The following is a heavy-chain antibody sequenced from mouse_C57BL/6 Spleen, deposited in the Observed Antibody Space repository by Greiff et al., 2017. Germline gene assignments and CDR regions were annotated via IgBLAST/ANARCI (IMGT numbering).Heavy chain of an antibody. J-gene: IGHJ3*01. Sequence: QVQLQQSGAELVRPGSSVKLSCKASGYTFTSYWMHWVKQRPIQGLEWIGNIDPSDSETHYNQKFKDKATLTVDKSSSTAYMQLSSLTSEDSAVYYCAKSRNSNYWFAYWGQGTLVTVSA. CDR3: AKSRNSNYWFAY. V-gene: IGHV1-52*01. D-gene: IGHD2-5*01. CDR2: IDPSDSET. CDR1: GYTFTSYW.